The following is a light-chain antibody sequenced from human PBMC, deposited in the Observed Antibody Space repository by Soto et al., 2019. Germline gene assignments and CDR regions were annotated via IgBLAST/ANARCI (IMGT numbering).Light chain of an antibody. CDR3: QQYDDWPPKT. J-gene: IGKJ2*01. CDR2: GAS. V-gene: IGKV3-15*01. Sequence: EIVMTQSPATLSVPPGEGATLSCRASQSINSNLAWYQQKPGQAPRLLIYGASTRATGIPARFSGSGSGTEFTLTISSLQSEDFAVYYCQQYDDWPPKTFGPGTKVDIK. CDR1: QSINSN.